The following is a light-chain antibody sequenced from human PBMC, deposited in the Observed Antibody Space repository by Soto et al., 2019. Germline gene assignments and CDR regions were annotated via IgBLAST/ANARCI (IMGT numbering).Light chain of an antibody. CDR2: DND. CDR1: SSNIGNNY. Sequence: QSVLTQPPSVSAAPGLKVTISCSGSSSNIGNNYVSWYQKFPGTAPKVIIFDNDERPSGTPDRFSGSKSGTSATLVITELQTGDEADYYCGTWDSTLSSDVFGGGTKVTVL. CDR3: GTWDSTLSSDV. V-gene: IGLV1-51*01. J-gene: IGLJ3*02.